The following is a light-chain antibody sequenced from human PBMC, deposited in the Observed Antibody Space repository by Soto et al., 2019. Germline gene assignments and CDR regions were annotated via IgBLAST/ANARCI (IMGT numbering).Light chain of an antibody. CDR1: SSDIGGSNY. V-gene: IGLV2-14*03. J-gene: IGLJ2*01. CDR2: DVS. CDR3: SSYTSSSTYVV. Sequence: QSALTQPASVSGSPGQSITISCTGTSSDIGGSNYVSWYQQHPGKAPKLMIYDVSNRPSGVSNRFSGSKSGTTASLTISGLQAEDEAGYYCSSYTSSSTYVVFGGGTQLTVL.